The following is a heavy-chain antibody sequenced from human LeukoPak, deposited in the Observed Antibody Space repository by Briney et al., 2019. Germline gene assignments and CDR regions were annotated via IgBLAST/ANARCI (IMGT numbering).Heavy chain of an antibody. CDR3: ARFLEYGDYWDPSFDY. CDR2: ISAYNGNT. D-gene: IGHD4-17*01. CDR1: GYTFTSYG. J-gene: IGHJ4*02. V-gene: IGHV1-18*01. Sequence: ASVKVSCKGSGYTFTSYGISWVRQAPGQGLEWMGWISAYNGNTNYEQKLQGRVTMTTDTSTSTAYMELRSLRSDDTAVYYCARFLEYGDYWDPSFDYWGQGTLVTVSS.